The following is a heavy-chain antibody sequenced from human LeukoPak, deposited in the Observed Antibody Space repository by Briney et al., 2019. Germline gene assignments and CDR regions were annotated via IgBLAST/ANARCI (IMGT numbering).Heavy chain of an antibody. CDR2: ISWNSGSI. D-gene: IGHD3-22*01. V-gene: IGHV3-9*01. CDR3: AKASGYYDSSGYYQS. J-gene: IGHJ4*02. CDR1: GFTFDDYA. Sequence: GRSLRLSCAAPGFTFDDYAMHWVRQAPGEGLEWVSGISWNSGSIGYADSVKGRFTISRDNAKNSLYLQMNSLRAEDTALYYCAKASGYYDSSGYYQSWGQGTLVTVSS.